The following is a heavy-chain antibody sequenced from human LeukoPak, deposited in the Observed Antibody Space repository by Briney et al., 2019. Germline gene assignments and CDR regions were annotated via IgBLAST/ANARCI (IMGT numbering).Heavy chain of an antibody. D-gene: IGHD4-17*01. V-gene: IGHV4-61*09. CDR2: IYTSDST. CDR1: GGSIGSGGYY. CDR3: ARFSPVTTSFDY. Sequence: SETLSLTCTVSGGSIGSGGYYWSWIRQPAGKGLEWIGHIYTSDSTNYNPSLKSRVTISVDTSKNQFSLRLSSVTAADTAVYYCARFSPVTTSFDYWGQGTLVTVSS. J-gene: IGHJ4*02.